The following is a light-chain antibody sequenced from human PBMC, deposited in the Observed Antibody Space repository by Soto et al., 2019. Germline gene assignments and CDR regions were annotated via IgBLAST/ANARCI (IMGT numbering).Light chain of an antibody. CDR1: QSVSSSY. CDR3: QQYGSSRWT. CDR2: GAS. Sequence: EIVLTQSPGTLSLSPGERATLSCRASQSVSSSYLAWYQQKPGQAPRLLIYGASTRATSIPARFSGSGSGTDFTLTISTLEPEDFAVYYCQQYGSSRWTFGQGTKVEFK. J-gene: IGKJ1*01. V-gene: IGKV3-20*01.